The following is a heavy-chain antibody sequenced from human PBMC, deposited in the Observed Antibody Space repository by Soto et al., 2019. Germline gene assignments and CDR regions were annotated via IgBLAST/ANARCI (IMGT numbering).Heavy chain of an antibody. J-gene: IGHJ4*02. CDR3: ASLGFGGVIDPNDY. D-gene: IGHD3-16*02. V-gene: IGHV4-39*01. CDR2: IYYSGST. CDR1: GGSISSSSYY. Sequence: QLQLQESGPGLVKPSETLSLTCTVSGGSISSSSYYWGWIRQPPGKGLEWIGSIYYSGSTYYNPSLKSRVTISVDTSKNQFSLKLSSVTAADTAVYYCASLGFGGVIDPNDYWGQGTLVTVSS.